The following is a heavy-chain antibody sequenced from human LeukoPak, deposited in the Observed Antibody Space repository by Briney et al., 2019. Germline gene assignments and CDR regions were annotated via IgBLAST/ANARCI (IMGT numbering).Heavy chain of an antibody. V-gene: IGHV3-23*01. CDR2: ISGSGGRT. CDR1: GFTFSSYA. CDR3: AKDLLAATIDYYFDY. D-gene: IGHD5-12*01. Sequence: GGSLRLSCAASGFTFSSYAMSWVRQAPGKGLEWVAVISGSGGRTYYADSVKGRFTISRDNSKNTLYVQMNSLRAEDTAVYYCAKDLLAATIDYYFDYWGQGTLVTVSS. J-gene: IGHJ4*02.